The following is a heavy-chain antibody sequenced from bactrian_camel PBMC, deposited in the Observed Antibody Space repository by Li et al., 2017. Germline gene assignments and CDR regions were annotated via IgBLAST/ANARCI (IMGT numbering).Heavy chain of an antibody. Sequence: HVQLVESGGGLVQPGGSLRLSCAASGFTFSSYGMSWVRQAPGKGLEWVSGIFSDGSGTQYTDSVKGRFTISRDNAKNTLYLQMNSLKPEDTGVYYCALGLTRYIFWGQGTQVTVS. V-gene: IGHV3S7*01. CDR1: GFTFSSYG. CDR2: IFSDGSGT. D-gene: IGHD2*01. J-gene: IGHJ4*01. CDR3: ALGLTRYIF.